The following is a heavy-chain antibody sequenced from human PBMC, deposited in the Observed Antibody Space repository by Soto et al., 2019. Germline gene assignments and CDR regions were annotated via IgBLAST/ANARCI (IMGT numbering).Heavy chain of an antibody. CDR2: IYYSGST. CDR3: ARQMFIGGMDV. V-gene: IGHV4-59*08. J-gene: IGHJ6*02. Sequence: QVQLQESGPGLVKPSETLSLTGTVSADSISSYYWSWIRQPPGKGLEWIGYIYYSGSTNYNPTLKSRVTISVDTYKNPSSLRLSSVTAADTAVYHCARQMFIGGMDVWGQGTTVTVSS. CDR1: ADSISSYY. D-gene: IGHD2-15*01.